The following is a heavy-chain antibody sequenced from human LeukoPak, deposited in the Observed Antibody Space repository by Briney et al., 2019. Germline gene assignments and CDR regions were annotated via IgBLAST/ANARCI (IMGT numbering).Heavy chain of an antibody. CDR1: EFIVSINY. Sequence: GGSLRLSCAASEFIVSINYMTWVRQAPGKGLEWVSLIYSRGDTKYADSVKGRFTISRDNSKNTLHLQMSSLRTEDTAVYYCARGPSGYEAQYYYYYMDVWGKGTTVTISS. CDR3: ARGPSGYEAQYYYYYMDV. D-gene: IGHD5-12*01. V-gene: IGHV3-66*01. CDR2: IYSRGDT. J-gene: IGHJ6*03.